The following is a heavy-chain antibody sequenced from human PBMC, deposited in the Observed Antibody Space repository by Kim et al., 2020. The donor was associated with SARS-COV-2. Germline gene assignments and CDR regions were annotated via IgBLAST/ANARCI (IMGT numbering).Heavy chain of an antibody. CDR1: GGSISSGGYY. D-gene: IGHD3-3*01. Sequence: SETLSLTCTVSGGSISSGGYYWSWISQHPGKGLEWIGYIYYSGSTYYNPSLKSRVTISVDTSKNQFSLKLSSVTAADTAVYYCARATFYDFWSGNAFDIWGQGTMVTVSS. V-gene: IGHV4-31*03. CDR2: IYYSGST. J-gene: IGHJ3*02. CDR3: ARATFYDFWSGNAFDI.